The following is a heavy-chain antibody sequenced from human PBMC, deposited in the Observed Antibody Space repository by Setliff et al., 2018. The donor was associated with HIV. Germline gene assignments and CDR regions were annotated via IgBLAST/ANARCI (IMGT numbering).Heavy chain of an antibody. Sequence: GGSLRLSCAASGFTLSNYALNWVRQAPGKGLEWISYISSSGDSTFYADSVQGRFTISRDNSKNTLYLQMNSLRAEDTAVYYCARVQYFNSGGYWATIRHYYYMDVWGKGTAVTVSS. CDR2: ISSSGDST. CDR3: ARVQYFNSGGYWATIRHYYYMDV. CDR1: GFTLSNYA. V-gene: IGHV3-48*01. J-gene: IGHJ6*03. D-gene: IGHD3-22*01.